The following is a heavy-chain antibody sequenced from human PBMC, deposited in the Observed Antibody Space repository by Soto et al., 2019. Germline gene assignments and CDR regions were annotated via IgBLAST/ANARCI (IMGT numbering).Heavy chain of an antibody. CDR3: ARERSEAGTGWFDP. J-gene: IGHJ5*02. V-gene: IGHV1-8*01. Sequence: QVQLVQSGAEVKKPGASVKVSCKASGYTFTSYDINWVRQATGQGLEWMGWMNPNSGNTGYAQKFQGRVTMTRNTSISTAYMELSSLRSEYTAVYYCARERSEAGTGWFDPWGQGTLVTVSS. CDR2: MNPNSGNT. CDR1: GYTFTSYD. D-gene: IGHD6-13*01.